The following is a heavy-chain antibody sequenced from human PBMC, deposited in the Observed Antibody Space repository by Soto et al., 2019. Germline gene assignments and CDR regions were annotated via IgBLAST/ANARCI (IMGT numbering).Heavy chain of an antibody. V-gene: IGHV4-59*01. CDR1: GGSMSSYY. CDR2: IYYSGST. Sequence: PSETLSLTCTVSGGSMSSYYWCWIRQPPEKGLEWIGYIYYSGSTNYNPSLKSRVTISVDTSKNQFSLKLSSVTAADTALYYCARMGVVGATTFDYWGQGTLVTVSS. CDR3: ARMGVVGATTFDY. D-gene: IGHD1-26*01. J-gene: IGHJ4*02.